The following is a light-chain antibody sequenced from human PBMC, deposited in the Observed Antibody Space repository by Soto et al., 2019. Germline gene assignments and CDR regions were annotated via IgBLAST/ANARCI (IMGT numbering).Light chain of an antibody. J-gene: IGKJ1*01. V-gene: IGKV3-15*01. CDR2: GAS. Sequence: EIVLSQSPATLSVSPGERATLSCRTGQSVSSNLAWYQHKPGQAPRLLITGASTRATGIPARFSGSGSGTDFTLTISSLQSEDFAVYYCQQYNFWPRTFGQGTKVDIK. CDR1: QSVSSN. CDR3: QQYNFWPRT.